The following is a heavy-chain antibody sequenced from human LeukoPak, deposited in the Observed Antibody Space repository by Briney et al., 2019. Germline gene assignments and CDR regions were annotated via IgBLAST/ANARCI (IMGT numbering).Heavy chain of an antibody. CDR2: INTDGSST. Sequence: GGSLRLSCAASGFTFSSYWMHWVRQAPGKGLVWVSRINTDGSSTNYADSVKGRFTISRDNAKNTLYLQMNSLRAEDTAVYYCARDRVPDYGSGSYYNGYDYWGQGTLVTVSS. CDR1: GFTFSSYW. CDR3: ARDRVPDYGSGSYYNGYDY. V-gene: IGHV3-74*01. J-gene: IGHJ4*02. D-gene: IGHD3-10*01.